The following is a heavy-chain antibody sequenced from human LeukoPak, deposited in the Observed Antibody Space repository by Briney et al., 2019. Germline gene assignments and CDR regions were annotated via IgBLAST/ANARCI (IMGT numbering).Heavy chain of an antibody. CDR1: GYTFTCYG. V-gene: IGHV1-18*01. D-gene: IGHD6-13*01. Sequence: ASVKVSCKASGYTFTCYGISWVRQAPGQGLEWMGWISAYNGNTNYAQKLQGRVTMTTDTSTSTAYMELRSLRSDDTAVYYCARISIAAAGPYYMDVWGKGTTVTVSS. CDR2: ISAYNGNT. J-gene: IGHJ6*03. CDR3: ARISIAAAGPYYMDV.